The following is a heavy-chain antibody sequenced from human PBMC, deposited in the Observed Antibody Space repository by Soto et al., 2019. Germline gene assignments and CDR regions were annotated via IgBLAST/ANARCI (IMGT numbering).Heavy chain of an antibody. J-gene: IGHJ3*02. CDR2: ISAYNGNT. CDR1: GYTFTSYG. V-gene: IGHV1-18*01. D-gene: IGHD2-2*01. Sequence: ASVKVSCKASGYTFTSYGISWVRQAPGQRLEWMGWISAYNGNTNYAQKLQGRVTMTTDTSTSTAYMELRSLRSDDTAVYYCARDLGYFIPLVPAAISYQPRRDAFDIWGQGTMVTVSS. CDR3: ARDLGYFIPLVPAAISYQPRRDAFDI.